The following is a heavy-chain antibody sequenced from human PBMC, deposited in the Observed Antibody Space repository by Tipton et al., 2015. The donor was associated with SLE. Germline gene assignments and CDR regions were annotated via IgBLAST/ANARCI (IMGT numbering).Heavy chain of an antibody. V-gene: IGHV4-59*01. CDR2: IYYSGST. CDR1: GDSISSYY. Sequence: TLSLTCSVSGDSISSYYWSWIRQPPGKGLEWIGYIYYSGSTTYNPSLKSRVTISVDTSKNHFALKLSSVTAADTAVHYCARHSGYFYFFDYWGQGTLVTVSS. CDR3: ARHSGYFYFFDY. D-gene: IGHD5-12*01. J-gene: IGHJ4*02.